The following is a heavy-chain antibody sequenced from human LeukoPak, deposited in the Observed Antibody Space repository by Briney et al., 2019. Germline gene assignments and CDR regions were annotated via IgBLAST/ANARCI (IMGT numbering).Heavy chain of an antibody. J-gene: IGHJ4*02. CDR3: VRGFRGYSFDY. CDR2: ISTGGSP. CDR1: GFTVSNNY. Sequence: PGVSLRLSCAAPGFTVSNNYMTWVRQAPGKGLEWVSLISTGGSPYYTDSVKGRFTISRDNSKNTLFLQMNSLRAEDTAVYYCVRGFRGYSFDYWGQGTLVTVSS. V-gene: IGHV3-53*01.